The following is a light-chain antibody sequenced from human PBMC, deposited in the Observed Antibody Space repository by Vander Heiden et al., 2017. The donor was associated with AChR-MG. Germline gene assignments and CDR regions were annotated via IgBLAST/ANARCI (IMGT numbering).Light chain of an antibody. V-gene: IGLV2-8*01. J-gene: IGLJ1*01. CDR2: EVS. CDR1: SSDCGGYNY. CDR3: SSYAGSTPYV. Sequence: QSALTQPPSASGSPGQSVTISCMRSSSDCGGYNYVAWYQQDPGKAPKLMIYEVSKRPSGVPDRFSGSKYGNTASLTVSGLQAEDEADYYCSSYAGSTPYVFGTGTKVTVL.